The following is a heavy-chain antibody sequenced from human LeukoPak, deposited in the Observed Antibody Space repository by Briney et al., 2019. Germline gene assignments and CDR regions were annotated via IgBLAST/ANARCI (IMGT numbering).Heavy chain of an antibody. V-gene: IGHV3-33*01. CDR1: GFTFSSYG. D-gene: IGHD6-19*01. Sequence: GGSLRLSCAASGFTFSSYGMHWVRQAPGKGLEWVAVIWYDGSNKYYADSVKGRFTISRDNSKNTLYLQMNSLRAEDTALYYCARKGGVAVAEGVFDYWGQGTLVTVSS. J-gene: IGHJ4*02. CDR3: ARKGGVAVAEGVFDY. CDR2: IWYDGSNK.